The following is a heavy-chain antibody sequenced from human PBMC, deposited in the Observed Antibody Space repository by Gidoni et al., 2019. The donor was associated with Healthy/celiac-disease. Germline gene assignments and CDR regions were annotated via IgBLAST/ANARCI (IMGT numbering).Heavy chain of an antibody. Sequence: EVQLVKSGAEVKKHGESRRISGKGYGYSFNSYWISWVRQMPGKGLEWLGRIDPSASYPHYSPSFQCHVTISADKSISTAYLQWSSLKASDTAMYYCARSDDSSGYYRGFDYWGQGTLVTVSS. CDR1: GYSFNSYW. J-gene: IGHJ4*02. CDR3: ARSDDSSGYYRGFDY. CDR2: IDPSASYP. D-gene: IGHD3-22*01. V-gene: IGHV5-10-1*03.